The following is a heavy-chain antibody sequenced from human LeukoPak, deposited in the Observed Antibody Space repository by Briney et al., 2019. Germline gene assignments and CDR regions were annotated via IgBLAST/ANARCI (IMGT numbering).Heavy chain of an antibody. D-gene: IGHD3-9*01. CDR2: INAGNGNT. V-gene: IGHV1-3*01. Sequence: ASVKVSCKASGYTFTSYAMRWVRQAPGQRLEWMGWINAGNGNTKYSQKFQGRVTITRDTSASTAYVELSSLRSEDTAVYYCARPYYDILTGYYTYYFDYWGQGTLVTVSS. CDR1: GYTFTSYA. CDR3: ARPYYDILTGYYTYYFDY. J-gene: IGHJ4*02.